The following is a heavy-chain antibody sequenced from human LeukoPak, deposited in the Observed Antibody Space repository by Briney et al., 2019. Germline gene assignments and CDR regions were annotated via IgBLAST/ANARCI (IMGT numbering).Heavy chain of an antibody. V-gene: IGHV3-11*01. J-gene: IGHJ1*01. CDR3: ATSSFYGQL. D-gene: IGHD2/OR15-2a*01. CDR1: GFSFSDTY. CDR2: IATGGYTL. Sequence: SGGSLRLSCAASGFSFSDTYMSWIRQASGKGLEWIAYIATGGYTLDYADSVRGRFTVSRDNAKNSLYLQMNSLRVEDTAVYYCATSSFYGQLWGQGTLVTVSS.